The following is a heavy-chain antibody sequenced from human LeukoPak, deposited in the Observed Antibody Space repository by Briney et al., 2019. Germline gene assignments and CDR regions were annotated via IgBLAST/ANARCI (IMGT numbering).Heavy chain of an antibody. CDR1: GYTFTYHG. V-gene: IGHV1-18*01. Sequence: ASVKVSCKASGYTFTYHGFSWVRQAPGQGLEWMGWISSYDGNTNYLEKFQGRLTMTTDTSTSTTYMELRSLTSDDTAVYYCARDRASAGTGGAYWGQGSLVTVSS. CDR2: ISSYDGNT. CDR3: ARDRASAGTGGAY. J-gene: IGHJ4*02. D-gene: IGHD6-13*01.